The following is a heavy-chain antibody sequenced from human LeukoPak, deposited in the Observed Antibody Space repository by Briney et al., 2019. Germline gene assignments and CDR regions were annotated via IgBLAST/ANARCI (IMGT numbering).Heavy chain of an antibody. V-gene: IGHV1-2*02. D-gene: IGHD1-26*01. Sequence: ASVKVSCKASGYTFTGYYMHWVRQAPGQGLEWMGWINPNSGGTNYAQKFQGRVTMTRDTSISTAYMELSRLRSDNTAVYCCAREFSGSYYCAFDIWGQGTMVTVSS. CDR3: AREFSGSYYCAFDI. J-gene: IGHJ3*02. CDR1: GYTFTGYY. CDR2: INPNSGGT.